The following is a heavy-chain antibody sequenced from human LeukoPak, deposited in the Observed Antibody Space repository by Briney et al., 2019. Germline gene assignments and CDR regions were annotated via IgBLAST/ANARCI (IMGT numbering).Heavy chain of an antibody. Sequence: PSETLSLTCAVYGGSFSDYYWSWIRQPPGKGLEWIGEINHSGSTNYNPSLKSRVTISVDTSKNQFSLKLSSVTAADTAVYYCARHLRWAEYFQHWGQGTLVTVSS. CDR1: GGSFSDYY. J-gene: IGHJ1*01. V-gene: IGHV4-34*01. CDR2: INHSGST. CDR3: ARHLRWAEYFQH.